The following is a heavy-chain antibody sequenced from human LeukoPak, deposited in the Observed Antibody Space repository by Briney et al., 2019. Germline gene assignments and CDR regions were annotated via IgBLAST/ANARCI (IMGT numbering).Heavy chain of an antibody. V-gene: IGHV4-39*01. CDR3: AITVEQPRKNWFDP. CDR2: IYYSGNT. CDR1: GGSISSSSYY. Sequence: SETLSLTCTVSGGSISSSSYYWGWIRQPPGKGLEWIGSIYYSGNTYYNPSLKSRVTISVDTSKNQFSLKLSSVTAADTAVCYCAITVEQPRKNWFDPWGQATLVTVSS. J-gene: IGHJ5*02. D-gene: IGHD1/OR15-1a*01.